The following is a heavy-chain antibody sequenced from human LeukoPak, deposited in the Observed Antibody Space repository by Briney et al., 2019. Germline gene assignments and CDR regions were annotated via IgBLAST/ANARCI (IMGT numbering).Heavy chain of an antibody. D-gene: IGHD6-19*01. CDR1: GGTFSDYA. CDR2: IIPLLGVR. J-gene: IGHJ4*02. V-gene: IGHV1-69*04. Sequence: GASVKVSCKASGGTFSDYAVSWVRQAPGQGLEWMGRIIPLLGVRSYAQKFQDRVTISADKSTSTAYMELSSLRSEDSALYYCAIIAVGGVDPFDSWGQGTLVTVSS. CDR3: AIIAVGGVDPFDS.